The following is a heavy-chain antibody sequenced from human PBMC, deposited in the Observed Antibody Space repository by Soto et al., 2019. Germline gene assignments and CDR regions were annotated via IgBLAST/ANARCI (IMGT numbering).Heavy chain of an antibody. CDR3: AKVWGHARIQLWPKGSEDY. CDR2: ISGSGGNT. Sequence: EVQLLESGGGLVQPGGSLRLSCAASGFTFSSYAMSWVRQAPGKGLEWVSAISGSGGNTYYADSVKGRFTISRDNSKNTLELQMNSLRAEDKAGYYCAKVWGHARIQLWPKGSEDYWGQGTLVTVSS. D-gene: IGHD5-18*01. J-gene: IGHJ4*02. CDR1: GFTFSSYA. V-gene: IGHV3-23*01.